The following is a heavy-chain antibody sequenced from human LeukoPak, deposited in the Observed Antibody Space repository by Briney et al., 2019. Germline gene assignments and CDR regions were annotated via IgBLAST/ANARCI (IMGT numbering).Heavy chain of an antibody. D-gene: IGHD3-10*02. J-gene: IGHJ5*02. Sequence: SVKVSCKASGGTFSSYAISWVRQAPGQGLEWMGRIIPILGIANYAEKFQGRVKITADKSTSTAYMELSSLRSEDTAVYYCATDLGSGNGIDPWGQGTLVTVSS. CDR3: ATDLGSGNGIDP. V-gene: IGHV1-69*04. CDR2: IIPILGIA. CDR1: GGTFSSYA.